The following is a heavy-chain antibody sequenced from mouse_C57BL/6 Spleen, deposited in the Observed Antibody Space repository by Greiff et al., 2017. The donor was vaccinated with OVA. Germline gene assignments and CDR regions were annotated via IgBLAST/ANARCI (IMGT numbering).Heavy chain of an antibody. V-gene: IGHV1-53*01. Sequence: QVQLQQSGTELVKPGASVKLSCKASGYTFTSYWMHWVKQRPGQGLEWIGNINPSNGGTNYNEKFKSKATLTVDKSASTAYMQLSSLTSEDSAVYYCARDWLTETPYFDYWGQGTTLTVSS. D-gene: IGHD4-1*01. J-gene: IGHJ2*01. CDR2: INPSNGGT. CDR3: ARDWLTETPYFDY. CDR1: GYTFTSYW.